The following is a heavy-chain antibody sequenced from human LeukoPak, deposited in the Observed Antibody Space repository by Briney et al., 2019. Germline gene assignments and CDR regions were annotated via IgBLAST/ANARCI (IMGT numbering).Heavy chain of an antibody. CDR3: ARTTEAHSWRTRYYDYYMDV. CDR1: GGSISSYY. J-gene: IGHJ6*03. Sequence: SETLSLTCTVSGGSISSYYWSWIRQPPGKGLEWIGYIYDSGSTNYNPSLKSRVTISVDTSKNQFSLKLSSVTAADTAVYYCARTTEAHSWRTRYYDYYMDVWGKGTTVTVSS. V-gene: IGHV4-59*01. CDR2: IYDSGST. D-gene: IGHD6-13*01.